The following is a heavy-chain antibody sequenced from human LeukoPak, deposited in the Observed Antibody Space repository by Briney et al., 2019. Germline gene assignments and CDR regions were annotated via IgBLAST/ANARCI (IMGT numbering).Heavy chain of an antibody. CDR3: ARSSAYNWFDP. CDR2: INHSGST. Sequence: SETLSLTCAVYGGSFSGYYWSWIRQPPGKGLEWIGEINHSGSTNYNPSLESRVTISVDTSKNQFSLKLSSVTAADTAVYYCARSSAYNWFDPWGQGTLVTVSS. V-gene: IGHV4-34*01. J-gene: IGHJ5*02. CDR1: GGSFSGYY. D-gene: IGHD2-2*01.